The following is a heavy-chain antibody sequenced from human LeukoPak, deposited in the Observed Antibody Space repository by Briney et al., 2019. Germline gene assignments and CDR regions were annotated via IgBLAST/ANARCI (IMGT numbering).Heavy chain of an antibody. D-gene: IGHD3-22*01. V-gene: IGHV3-74*01. CDR1: GFTFSSYW. Sequence: GGSLRLSCAASGFTFSSYWMHWVRQAPGKGLVWVSRINSDGSSTSYADSVKGRFTISRDNAKNTLYLQMNSLRAEDTAVYYCARTPEDYHDSSGYPPGGFDPWGQGTLVTVSS. CDR3: ARTPEDYHDSSGYPPGGFDP. J-gene: IGHJ5*02. CDR2: INSDGSST.